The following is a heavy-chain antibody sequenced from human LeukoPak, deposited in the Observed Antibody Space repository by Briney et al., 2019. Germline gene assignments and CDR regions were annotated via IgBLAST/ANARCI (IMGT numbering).Heavy chain of an antibody. CDR2: INPNNGGT. Sequence: EASVKVSCKASGYTFTVYYMHWVRQTPGQGLEWMGWINPNNGGTNYAQKFQGRVTMTRDTSISIVYMELSRLRSDDTAVYYCARGGPSRGTGFYYFDYWGQGTLVTASS. CDR3: ARGGPSRGTGFYYFDY. J-gene: IGHJ4*02. V-gene: IGHV1-2*02. CDR1: GYTFTVYY. D-gene: IGHD6-19*01.